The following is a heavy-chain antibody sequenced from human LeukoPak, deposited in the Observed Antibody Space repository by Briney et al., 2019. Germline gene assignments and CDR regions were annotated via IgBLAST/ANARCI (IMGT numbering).Heavy chain of an antibody. V-gene: IGHV1-2*02. D-gene: IGHD3-3*01. J-gene: IGHJ5*02. CDR1: GYTFTSYA. CDR2: INPNSGGT. CDR3: AREFSWTPTGWFDP. Sequence: GASVKVSCKASGYTFTSYAMNWVRQAPGQGLEWMGWINPNSGGTNYAQKFQGRVTMTRDTSISTAYMELSRLRSDDTAVYYCAREFSWTPTGWFDPWGQGTLVTVSS.